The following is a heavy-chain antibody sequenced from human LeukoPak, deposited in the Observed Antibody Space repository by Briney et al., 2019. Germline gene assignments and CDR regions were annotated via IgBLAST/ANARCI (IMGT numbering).Heavy chain of an antibody. CDR2: ITGSVDST. Sequence: GGSLRLSCVASGLTFSTYGMCWVRQAPGKGLEWVSAITGSVDSTYYADSNKGRFTISRDNSKNTLYLQMNSLRAEDTAIYYCAKDHSWYYGSGPSFDHWGRGTPVTVSS. D-gene: IGHD3-10*01. V-gene: IGHV3-23*01. CDR1: GLTFSTYG. J-gene: IGHJ4*02. CDR3: AKDHSWYYGSGPSFDH.